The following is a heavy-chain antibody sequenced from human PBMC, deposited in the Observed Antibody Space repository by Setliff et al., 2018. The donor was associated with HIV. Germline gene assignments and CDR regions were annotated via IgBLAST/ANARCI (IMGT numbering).Heavy chain of an antibody. V-gene: IGHV1-69*13. J-gene: IGHJ5*02. CDR2: IIPIFGIP. CDR3: ARDREGVRLSMIIEGPFDP. Sequence: ASVKVSCKASGGTFSSYAISWVRQALGQGLEWMGGIIPIFGIPNYAQKFQGRVTITADESTSTAYMELSSLRSDDTAVYYCARDREGVRLSMIIEGPFDPWGQGTLVTVSS. CDR1: GGTFSSYA. D-gene: IGHD3-22*01.